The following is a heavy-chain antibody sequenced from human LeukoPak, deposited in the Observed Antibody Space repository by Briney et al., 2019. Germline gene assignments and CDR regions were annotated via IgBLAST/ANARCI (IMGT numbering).Heavy chain of an antibody. CDR3: ASLRGYSYGYDY. V-gene: IGHV4-34*01. D-gene: IGHD5-18*01. J-gene: IGHJ4*02. CDR1: GGSFSGYY. Sequence: SETLSLTCAVYGGSFSGYYWSWIRQPPGKGLEWIGEINHSGSTNYNPSLKSRVTISVDTTKNQFSLELSSVTAADTAVYYCASLRGYSYGYDYWGQGTLVTVSS. CDR2: INHSGST.